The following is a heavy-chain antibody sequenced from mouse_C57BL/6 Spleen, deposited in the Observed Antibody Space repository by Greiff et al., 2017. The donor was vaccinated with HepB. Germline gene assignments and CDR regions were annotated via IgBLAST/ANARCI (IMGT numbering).Heavy chain of an antibody. J-gene: IGHJ4*01. D-gene: IGHD4-1*01. Sequence: VQLQQSGAELVKPGASVKMSCKASGYTFTDYYMNWVKQSHGQSLEWIGDINPDNGGTSYNQKFKGKATLTVDKSSSTAYMQLRSLTSEDSAVYYCAKKRTGNYYAMDYWGQGTSVTVAS. CDR1: GYTFTDYY. CDR3: AKKRTGNYYAMDY. V-gene: IGHV1-26*01. CDR2: INPDNGGT.